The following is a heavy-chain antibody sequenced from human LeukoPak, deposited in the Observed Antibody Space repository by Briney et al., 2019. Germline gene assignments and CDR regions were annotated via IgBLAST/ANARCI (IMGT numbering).Heavy chain of an antibody. CDR1: GGSISSGDYS. V-gene: IGHV4-30-4*07. Sequence: SETLSLTCAVSGGSISSGDYSWSWIRQPPGQGLEWIGYIYYSGSTYYNPSLKSRVTISVDTSKNQFSLKLSSVTAADTAVYYCARVQNDYGTFDYWGQGTLVTVSS. J-gene: IGHJ4*02. CDR3: ARVQNDYGTFDY. D-gene: IGHD4-17*01. CDR2: IYYSGST.